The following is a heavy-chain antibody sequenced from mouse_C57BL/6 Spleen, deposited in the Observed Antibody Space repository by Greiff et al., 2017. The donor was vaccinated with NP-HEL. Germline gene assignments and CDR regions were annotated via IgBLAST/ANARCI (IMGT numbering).Heavy chain of an antibody. CDR2: INPNNGGT. CDR1: GYTFTDYY. J-gene: IGHJ3*01. V-gene: IGHV1-26*01. Sequence: EVQLQQSGPELVKPGASVKISCKASGYTFTDYYMNWVKQSHGKSLEWIGDINPNNGGTSYNQKFKGKATLTVDKSSSTAYMELRSLTSEDSAVYYCARRLATEGFAYWGQGTLVTVSA. D-gene: IGHD1-1*01. CDR3: ARRLATEGFAY.